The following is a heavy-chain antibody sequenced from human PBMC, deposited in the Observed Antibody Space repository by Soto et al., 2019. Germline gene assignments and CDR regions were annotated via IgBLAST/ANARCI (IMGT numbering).Heavy chain of an antibody. CDR3: TTDRQVLPNGIDV. CDR1: GFPFSNAW. Sequence: EVQLVESGGGLVQLGGSLRLSCAASGFPFSNAWMSWVRQAPGKGLEWVGRIKSKTDGGTTDYAAPVKGRFTISRDHSQHTLYPQMYGLKTEDTACYSCTTDRQVLPNGIDVWGQGITVTVSS. D-gene: IGHD6-6*01. V-gene: IGHV3-15*01. J-gene: IGHJ6*02. CDR2: IKSKTDGGTT.